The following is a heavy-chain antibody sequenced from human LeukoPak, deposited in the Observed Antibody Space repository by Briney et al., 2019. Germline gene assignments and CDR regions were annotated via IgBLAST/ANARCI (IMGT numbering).Heavy chain of an antibody. Sequence: PGKSLRLSCAASGFTFSSYGMHWVRQAPGKGLEWVAVIWYDGSIKYYGDSVKGRFTISRDNSKNTLYLQMNSLRAEDTAVYYCARSYTSSYFGDAFDIWGQGTMVTVSS. V-gene: IGHV3-33*01. J-gene: IGHJ3*02. D-gene: IGHD6-13*01. CDR2: IWYDGSIK. CDR3: ARSYTSSYFGDAFDI. CDR1: GFTFSSYG.